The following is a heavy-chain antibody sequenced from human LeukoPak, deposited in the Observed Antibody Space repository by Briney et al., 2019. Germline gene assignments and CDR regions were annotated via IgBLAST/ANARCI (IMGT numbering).Heavy chain of an antibody. V-gene: IGHV1-24*01. CDR2: FDPEDGET. J-gene: IGHJ3*02. CDR1: GYTLTELS. CDR3: ATAFGGSWSIRGDAFDI. Sequence: GASVKVSCKVSGYTLTELSMHWVRQAPGKGLEWMGGFDPEDGETIYAQKFQGRVTMTEDTSTDTAYMELSSLRSEDTAVYYCATAFGGSWSIRGDAFDIWGQGTMVTVSS. D-gene: IGHD6-13*01.